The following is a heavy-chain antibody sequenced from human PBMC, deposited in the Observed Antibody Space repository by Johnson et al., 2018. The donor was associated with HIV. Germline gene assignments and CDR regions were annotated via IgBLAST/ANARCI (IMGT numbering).Heavy chain of an antibody. CDR2: IWFDGSNK. CDR1: GFTFSNYG. CDR3: AKDGSSSWYNGAFDI. V-gene: IGHV3-33*06. J-gene: IGHJ3*02. Sequence: QVQLVESGGGVVQPGRSLRLSCAASGFTFSNYGMHWVRQAPGKGLEWVAVIWFDGSNKYYADSVKGRFTISRDNSKNTLYLQMNSLRAEDTAVYYCAKDGSSSWYNGAFDIWGQGTMVTVSS. D-gene: IGHD6-13*01.